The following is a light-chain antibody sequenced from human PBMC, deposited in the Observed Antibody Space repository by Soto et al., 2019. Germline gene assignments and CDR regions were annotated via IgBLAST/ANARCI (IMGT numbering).Light chain of an antibody. CDR3: QSYDSSLSGYV. CDR2: GNS. V-gene: IGLV1-40*01. Sequence: QSVLKQPPSVSGAPGQRVTISCSWSSSNIGAGYDVHWYQQLPGTAPKLLIYGNSNRPSGVPDRFSGSKSGNSASLDITGLQAEDEADYYCQSYDSSLSGYVFGTGTKV. J-gene: IGLJ1*01. CDR1: SSNIGAGYD.